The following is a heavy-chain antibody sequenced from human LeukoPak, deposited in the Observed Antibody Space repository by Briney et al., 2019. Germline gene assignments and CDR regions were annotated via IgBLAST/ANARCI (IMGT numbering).Heavy chain of an antibody. V-gene: IGHV3-21*01. CDR2: ISSSSSYI. D-gene: IGHD2-21*02. CDR1: GFTFSSYS. J-gene: IGHJ3*02. Sequence: GGSLRLSCAASGFTFSSYSMNWVRQAPGKGLEWVSSISSSSSYIYYADSVKGRFTISRDNAKNSLCLQMNSLRAEDTAVYYCARVGCGGDCYSDDAFDIWGQGTMVTVSS. CDR3: ARVGCGGDCYSDDAFDI.